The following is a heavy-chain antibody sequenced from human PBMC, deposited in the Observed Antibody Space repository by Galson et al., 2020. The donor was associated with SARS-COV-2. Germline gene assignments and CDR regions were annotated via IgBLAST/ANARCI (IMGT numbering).Heavy chain of an antibody. D-gene: IGHD6-19*01. J-gene: IGHJ4*02. CDR2: ISGSGGST. V-gene: IGHV3-23*01. Sequence: GGSLRLSCAASGFTFSSYALSWVRQAPGKGLEWVSAISGSGGSTYYADSVKGRFTISRDNSKNTLYLQMNSLRAEDTAVYYCAKGRVAGRNYFDYWGQGTLVTVSS. CDR3: AKGRVAGRNYFDY. CDR1: GFTFSSYA.